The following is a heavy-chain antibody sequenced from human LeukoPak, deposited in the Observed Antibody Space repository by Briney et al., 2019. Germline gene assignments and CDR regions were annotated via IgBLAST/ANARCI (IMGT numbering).Heavy chain of an antibody. CDR3: ARHGNIVVEPAASKAFDI. CDR1: GGSFSGYS. Sequence: PSETLSLTCAVYGGSFSGYSWSWIRQPPGKGLEWIGEINHSGSTYYNPSLKSRVTISLDTSKNQFSLMLSSVTAADTAVYYCARHGNIVVEPAASKAFDIWGQGTMVTVSS. CDR2: INHSGST. D-gene: IGHD2-2*01. J-gene: IGHJ3*02. V-gene: IGHV4-34*01.